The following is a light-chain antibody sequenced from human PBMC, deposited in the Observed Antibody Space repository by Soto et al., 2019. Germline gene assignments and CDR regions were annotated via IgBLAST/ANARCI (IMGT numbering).Light chain of an antibody. CDR2: GAS. CDR3: QHYDSSPWT. J-gene: IGKJ1*01. V-gene: IGKV3-20*01. Sequence: EIVLTQSPGTLSLSAGERATLSCRASQSITSRNLAWYQQKPGQAPRLLIYGASSRATGIPDRFSGSGSGTDFTLTISRLEPEDFAVYYCQHYDSSPWTFGQGTKVEIK. CDR1: QSITSRN.